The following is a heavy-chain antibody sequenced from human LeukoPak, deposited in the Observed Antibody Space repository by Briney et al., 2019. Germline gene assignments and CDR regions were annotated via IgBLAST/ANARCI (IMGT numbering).Heavy chain of an antibody. CDR3: AVDVIYESD. CDR1: GFTFSNSA. V-gene: IGHV1-58*01. D-gene: IGHD2/OR15-2a*01. Sequence: SVKVSCKASGFTFSNSAVQWVRQARGQRLEWIGWIVVGSGNTNYAQKFQERVTITRDMSTSTAYMELSSLRSEDTAFYYCAVDVIYESDWGQGTLVTVSS. CDR2: IVVGSGNT. J-gene: IGHJ4*02.